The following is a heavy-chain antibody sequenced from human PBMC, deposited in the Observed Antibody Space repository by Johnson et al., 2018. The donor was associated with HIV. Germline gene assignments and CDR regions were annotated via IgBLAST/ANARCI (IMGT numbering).Heavy chain of an antibody. CDR1: GFTFSNAW. CDR2: IKSKTDGGTT. D-gene: IGHD6-19*01. V-gene: IGHV3-15*01. J-gene: IGHJ3*02. CDR3: TTDINGVYSSGWYVTASAFDI. Sequence: VQLVESGVGLVKPGGSLILSCAASGFTFSNAWMSWVRQAPGKGLEWVGRIKSKTDGGTTDYAAPVNGRFTISRADSKNTLYLQMNSLKTEDTAVYYCTTDINGVYSSGWYVTASAFDIWGQGTMVTVSS.